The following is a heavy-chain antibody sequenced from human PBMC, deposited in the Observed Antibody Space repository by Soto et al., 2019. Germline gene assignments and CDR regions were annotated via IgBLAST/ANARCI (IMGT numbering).Heavy chain of an antibody. CDR3: ARDLGGSGSNYYYYGMDV. CDR1: GFTFSSYA. J-gene: IGHJ6*02. CDR2: ISYDGSNK. D-gene: IGHD6-19*01. Sequence: GGSLRLSCAASGFTFSSYAMHWVRQAPGKGLEWVAVISYDGSNKYYADSVKGRFTISRDNSKNTLYLQMNSLRAEDTAVYYCARDLGGSGSNYYYYGMDVWGQGTTVTVSS. V-gene: IGHV3-30-3*01.